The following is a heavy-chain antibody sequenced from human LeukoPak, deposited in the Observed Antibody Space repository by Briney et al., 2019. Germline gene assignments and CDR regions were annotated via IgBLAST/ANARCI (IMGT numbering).Heavy chain of an antibody. CDR2: INHSGST. CDR1: GFALSGYS. Sequence: GSLRLSCAASGFALSGYSINWVRQPPGKGLEWIGEINHSGSTNYNPSLKSRVTISVDTSKNQFSLKLSSVTAADTAVYYCARGRITMVRGVIIPLFFDHWGQGTLVTVSS. J-gene: IGHJ4*02. CDR3: ARGRITMVRGVIIPLFFDH. V-gene: IGHV4-34*01. D-gene: IGHD3-10*01.